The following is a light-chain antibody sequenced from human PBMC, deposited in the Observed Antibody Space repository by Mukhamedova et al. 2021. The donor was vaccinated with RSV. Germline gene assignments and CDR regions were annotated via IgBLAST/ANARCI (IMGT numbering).Light chain of an antibody. V-gene: IGKV1-39*01. J-gene: IGKJ4*01. Sequence: WYQRRVHGKAPKFLIYAASSLQSGVPSRFSGSGSGTDYTLIISSLQPEDFATYYCQQSYRTPPLTFGGGTQVEIK. CDR3: QQSYRTPPLT. CDR2: AAS.